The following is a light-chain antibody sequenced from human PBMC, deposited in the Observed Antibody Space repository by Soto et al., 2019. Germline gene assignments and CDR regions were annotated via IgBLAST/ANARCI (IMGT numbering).Light chain of an antibody. CDR2: EVN. CDR3: GSWDTSLNVYV. J-gene: IGLJ1*01. CDR1: SSDVGAYNY. V-gene: IGLV2-14*01. Sequence: QSVLTQPASVSGSPGQSITISCTGTSSDVGAYNYVSWYQQHPGKAPKFLIYEVNNRPSGVSDRFSGSKSGNTASLTISALQAEDEADYYCGSWDTSLNVYVIGTGTKVTVL.